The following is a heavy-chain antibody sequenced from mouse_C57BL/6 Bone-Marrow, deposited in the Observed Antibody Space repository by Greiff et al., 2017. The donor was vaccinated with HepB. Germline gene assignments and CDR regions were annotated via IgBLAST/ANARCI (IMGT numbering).Heavy chain of an antibody. J-gene: IGHJ1*03. CDR3: ALITTVVDWYFDV. CDR1: GYSITSGYY. V-gene: IGHV3-6*01. Sequence: EVQLVESGPGLMKPSQSLSLTCSVTGYSITSGYYWNWIRQFPGNKLEWMGYISYDGSNNYNPSLKNRISITRDTSKNQFFLKLNSVTTEDTATYYCALITTVVDWYFDVWGTGTTVTVSS. D-gene: IGHD1-1*01. CDR2: ISYDGSN.